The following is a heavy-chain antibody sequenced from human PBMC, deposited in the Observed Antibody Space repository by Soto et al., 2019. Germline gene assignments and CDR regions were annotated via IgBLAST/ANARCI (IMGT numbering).Heavy chain of an antibody. Sequence: GGSLRLSCAASGFTFSSYEMNWVRQAPGKGLEWVSYISSSGSTIYYADSVKGRFTISRDNAKNSLYLQMNSLRAEDTAVYYCARGATGDRSYYYYYGMDVWGQGTTVTVS. D-gene: IGHD7-27*01. V-gene: IGHV3-48*03. CDR2: ISSSGSTI. CDR1: GFTFSSYE. J-gene: IGHJ6*02. CDR3: ARGATGDRSYYYYYGMDV.